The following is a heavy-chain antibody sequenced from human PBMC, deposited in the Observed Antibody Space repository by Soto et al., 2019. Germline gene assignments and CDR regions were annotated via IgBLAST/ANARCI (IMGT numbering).Heavy chain of an antibody. CDR1: GFNFATSA. CDR3: ASVGSGL. CDR2: IIVGTGNT. Sequence: QKQLVQSGPEVKKPGTSVKVSCKASGFNFATSAVQWVRQARGQGLEWIGWIIVGTGNTNHAQKFRERFTVTRDVSTTTAYFEVRRLISDDTAVYYCASVGSGLWGQGTLVTVSS. V-gene: IGHV1-58*01. J-gene: IGHJ4*02. D-gene: IGHD5-12*01.